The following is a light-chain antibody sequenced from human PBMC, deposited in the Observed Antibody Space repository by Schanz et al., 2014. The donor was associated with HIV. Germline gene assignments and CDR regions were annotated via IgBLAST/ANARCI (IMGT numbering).Light chain of an antibody. V-gene: IGLV2-8*01. J-gene: IGLJ1*01. CDR1: SNDIGSYNY. CDR2: EVT. Sequence: SALTQPASVSGSPGQSVTISCIGTSNDIGSYNYVSWYQQHPGKAPKLMIYEVTKRPSGVPDRFSGSKSGNTASLTVSGLQAEDEADYYCNSYSHSNTYVFGSGTKLTVL. CDR3: NSYSHSNTYV.